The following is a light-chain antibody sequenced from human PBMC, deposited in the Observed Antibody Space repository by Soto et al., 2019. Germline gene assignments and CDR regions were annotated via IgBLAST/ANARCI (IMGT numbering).Light chain of an antibody. Sequence: EIELTQSPGTLSLSPGESATLSCRASQSVSSSYLAWYQKQPGQAPRLLIYGASSRASGIPYRFSGSGSGTDFTLTISRLEPEDFEVYYCQQYGSPPYTFGQGTKVEIK. J-gene: IGKJ2*01. CDR1: QSVSSSY. CDR3: QQYGSPPYT. V-gene: IGKV3-20*01. CDR2: GAS.